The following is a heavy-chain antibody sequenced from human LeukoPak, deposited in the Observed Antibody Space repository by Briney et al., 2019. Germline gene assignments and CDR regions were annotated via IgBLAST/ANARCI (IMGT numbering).Heavy chain of an antibody. CDR1: GFTFSSYA. CDR2: IYSDGST. D-gene: IGHD6-13*01. Sequence: GGSLRLSCAASGFTFSSYAMSWVRQAPGEGLEWVSVIYSDGSTYYADSVKGRFTISRDNSKNTLYLQMNSLRVDDTALYYCAREAGAGPFDCWGPGTLVTVSS. J-gene: IGHJ4*02. V-gene: IGHV3-66*01. CDR3: AREAGAGPFDC.